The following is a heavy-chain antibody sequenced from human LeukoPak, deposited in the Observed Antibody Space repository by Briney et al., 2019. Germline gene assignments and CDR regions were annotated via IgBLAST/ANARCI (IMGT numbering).Heavy chain of an antibody. D-gene: IGHD2-21*02. CDR1: GFTFSSYT. Sequence: PGGSLRLSCAASGFTFSSYTMSWVRQAPGKGLEWVSAISGNAGIIYNADSVKGRFTISRDNSKNTLYLQMNSLRAEDTAVYYCAKDYCVPNYWGQGTLVTVSS. CDR2: ISGNAGII. J-gene: IGHJ4*02. CDR3: AKDYCVPNY. V-gene: IGHV3-23*01.